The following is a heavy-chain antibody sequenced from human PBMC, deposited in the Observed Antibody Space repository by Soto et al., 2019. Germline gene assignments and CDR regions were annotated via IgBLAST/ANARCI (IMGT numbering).Heavy chain of an antibody. CDR3: ARHGVDYGDYASYYYYGMDV. D-gene: IGHD4-17*01. Sequence: SETLSLTCTVSGGSISSSTYYWGWIRQPPGKGLEWIGMIYYSGSAYYNPSLKSRVTISIDTSKNQISLRLSSVTAADTAVYYCARHGVDYGDYASYYYYGMDVWGRGTTVTVSS. J-gene: IGHJ6*02. CDR1: GGSISSSTYY. V-gene: IGHV4-39*01. CDR2: IYYSGSA.